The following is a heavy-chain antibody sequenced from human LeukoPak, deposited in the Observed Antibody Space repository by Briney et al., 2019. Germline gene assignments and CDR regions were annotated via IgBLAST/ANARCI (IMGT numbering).Heavy chain of an antibody. V-gene: IGHV4-59*01. CDR3: AREGYYDSSGYYY. CDR2: IYYSGST. Sequence: PSETLSLTCTVSGGSISSYYWSWTRQPPGKGLEWIGYIYYSGSTNYNPSLKSRVTISVDTSKNQFSLKLSSVTAADTAVYYCAREGYYDSSGYYYWGQGTLVTVSS. D-gene: IGHD3-22*01. CDR1: GGSISSYY. J-gene: IGHJ4*02.